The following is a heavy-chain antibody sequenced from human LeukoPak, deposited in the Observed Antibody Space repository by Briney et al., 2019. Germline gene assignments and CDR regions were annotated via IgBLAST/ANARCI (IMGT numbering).Heavy chain of an antibody. CDR2: ISGSGGST. J-gene: IGHJ5*02. CDR3: ARDRYYYDSSGTRWFDP. V-gene: IGHV3-23*01. D-gene: IGHD3-22*01. Sequence: PGGTLRLSCAASGFTFSSYGMSWVRQAPGKGLEWVSAISGSGGSTYYADSVKGRFTISRDNSKNTLYLQMNSLRAEDTAVYYCARDRYYYDSSGTRWFDPWGQGTLVTVSS. CDR1: GFTFSSYG.